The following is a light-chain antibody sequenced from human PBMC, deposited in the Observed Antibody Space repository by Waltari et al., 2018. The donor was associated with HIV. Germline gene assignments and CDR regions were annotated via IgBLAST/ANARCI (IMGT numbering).Light chain of an antibody. CDR1: SSNIGSNA. CDR2: SGN. V-gene: IGLV1-44*01. Sequence: QSVLTQPPSASGTPGQRVTISCSGSSSNIGSNAVNWYQQVPGTAPKLLIYSGNQRPAGVPDRFSGSKSGTSASLAISGLQSEDEANYYCAAWDDSLNGPLFGGGTKLTVL. CDR3: AAWDDSLNGPL. J-gene: IGLJ3*02.